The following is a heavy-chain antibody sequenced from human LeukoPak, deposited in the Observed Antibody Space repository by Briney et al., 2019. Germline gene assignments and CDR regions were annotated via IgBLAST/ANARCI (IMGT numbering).Heavy chain of an antibody. D-gene: IGHD3-16*01. J-gene: IGHJ4*02. V-gene: IGHV7-4-1*02. CDR3: AREIWGPTSSRAFAY. Sequence: GASVKVSCKASGYSFTTYAMNWLRQAPGQGLEWMGWINTNTGNPTYAQGFTGRFVFSLDTSASTAYLQISSLQTDDTAIYYCAREIWGPTSSRAFAYWGQGALVTVSS. CDR2: INTNTGNP. CDR1: GYSFTTYA.